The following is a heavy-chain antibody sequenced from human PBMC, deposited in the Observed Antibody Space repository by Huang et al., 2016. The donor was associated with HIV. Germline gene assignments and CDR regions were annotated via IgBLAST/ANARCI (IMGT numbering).Heavy chain of an antibody. V-gene: IGHV4-34*01. CDR3: ARGQGGYYYYYMDV. J-gene: IGHJ6*03. CDR1: GCSFSGYY. Sequence: QVQLQQWGAGLLRPSETLSLTCAVYGCSFSGYYGTWIRQPPGKGLEWIGEINHSEITNYNPSLKSRVTISVDTSRNQFSLTLTSVTAADTAVYYCARGQGGYYYYYMDVWGKGTTVTVSS. CDR2: INHSEIT.